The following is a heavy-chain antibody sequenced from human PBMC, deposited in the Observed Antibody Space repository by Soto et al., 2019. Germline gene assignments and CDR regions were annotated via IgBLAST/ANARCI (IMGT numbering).Heavy chain of an antibody. CDR1: GYTFTSYA. V-gene: IGHV1-3*05. Sequence: QVQLVQSGAEEKKPGASVKVSCKASGYTFTSYAMHWVCQAPGQRLEWMGWINAGNGNTKYSQKFQGRVTITRDTSASTAYMELSSLRSEDTAVYYCARGGKGEARDYYYGMDVWGQGTTVTVSS. CDR3: ARGGKGEARDYYYGMDV. CDR2: INAGNGNT. J-gene: IGHJ6*02. D-gene: IGHD1-26*01.